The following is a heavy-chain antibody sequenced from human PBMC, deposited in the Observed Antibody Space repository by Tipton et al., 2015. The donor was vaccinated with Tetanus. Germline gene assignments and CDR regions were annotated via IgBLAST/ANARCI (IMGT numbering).Heavy chain of an antibody. CDR1: GFTFSSYA. CDR3: ARDWLRERNELFDY. CDR2: ISGSGGST. D-gene: IGHD5-12*01. Sequence: SLRLSCAASGFTFSSYAMSWVRQAPGKGLEWASAISGSGGSTYYADSVKGRFTISRDNSKNTLYLQMNSLRAEDTAVYYCARDWLRERNELFDYWGQGTLVTVSS. J-gene: IGHJ4*02. V-gene: IGHV3-23*01.